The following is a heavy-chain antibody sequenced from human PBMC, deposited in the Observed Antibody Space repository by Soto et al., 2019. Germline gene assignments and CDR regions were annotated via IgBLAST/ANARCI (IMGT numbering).Heavy chain of an antibody. D-gene: IGHD3-3*01. CDR3: ARHGITIFGVVIEGWFDP. V-gene: IGHV4-39*01. J-gene: IGHJ5*02. CDR2: IYYSGST. Sequence: SETLSLTCTVSGGSISSSSYYWGWIRQPPGKGLEWIGSIYYSGSTYYNPSLKSRVTISVDTSKNQFSLKLSSVTAADTAVYYCARHGITIFGVVIEGWFDPWGQGTLVTVSS. CDR1: GGSISSSSYY.